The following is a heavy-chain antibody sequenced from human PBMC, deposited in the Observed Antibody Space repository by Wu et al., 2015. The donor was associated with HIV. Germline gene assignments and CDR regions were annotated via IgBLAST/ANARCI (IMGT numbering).Heavy chain of an antibody. CDR1: GFSFIGHY. CDR2: IDPDSGVT. CDR3: ARGGDTSGYFSSYYYFYMDV. V-gene: IGHV1-2*02. J-gene: IGHJ6*03. Sequence: QVQLVQSGAEVTKPGASVKVSCKASGFSFIGHYIHWVRQAPGHGLEWMGWIDPDSGVTKHIQKFQGRVTMTRDTSIDTVYMELRSLTSDDTAVYFCARGGDTSGYFSSYYYFYMDVWGKGTAVTVSS. D-gene: IGHD2-2*03.